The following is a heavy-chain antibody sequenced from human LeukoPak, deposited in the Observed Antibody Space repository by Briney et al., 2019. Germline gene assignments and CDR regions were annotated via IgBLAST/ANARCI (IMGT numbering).Heavy chain of an antibody. J-gene: IGHJ4*02. Sequence: GASVKVSCKASGYTFTGYYMHWVRQAPGQGLEWMGWINPNSGGTNYAQKFQGRVTMTRDSSISTAYMELSRLRSDDTAVYYCARSLGRIVVVPAAIGYWGQGTLVTVSS. CDR2: INPNSGGT. D-gene: IGHD2-2*01. V-gene: IGHV1-2*02. CDR3: ARSLGRIVVVPAAIGY. CDR1: GYTFTGYY.